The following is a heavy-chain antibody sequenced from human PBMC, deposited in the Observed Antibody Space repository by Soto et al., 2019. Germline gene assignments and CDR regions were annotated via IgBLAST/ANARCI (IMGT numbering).Heavy chain of an antibody. J-gene: IGHJ5*02. Sequence: HVQLVPSGAEVKKPGASVKVSCKASGYTFTSYAMHWVPQAPGQRLEWMGWINAGNGSTKYSQKFQVRVTINSDTSASTAYMELSSLSSEDSAVNYCARDPLNYGSGSYYRNWFAPWGQGTLVTVSS. CDR2: INAGNGST. CDR3: ARDPLNYGSGSYYRNWFAP. V-gene: IGHV1-3*01. D-gene: IGHD3-10*01. CDR1: GYTFTSYA.